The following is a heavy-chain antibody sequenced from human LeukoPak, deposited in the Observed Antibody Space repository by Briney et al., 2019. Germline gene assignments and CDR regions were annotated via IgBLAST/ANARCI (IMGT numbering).Heavy chain of an antibody. CDR3: ARGRYSGYYYPPLDY. V-gene: IGHV4-59*01. CDR1: GGSISSYY. Sequence: SETLPLTCTVSGGSISSYYWSWIRQPPGKGLEWIGYIYYSGSTNYNPSLKSRVTISVDTSKNQFSLKLSSVTAADTAVYYCARGRYSGYYYPPLDYWGQGTLVTVSS. CDR2: IYYSGST. D-gene: IGHD3-22*01. J-gene: IGHJ4*02.